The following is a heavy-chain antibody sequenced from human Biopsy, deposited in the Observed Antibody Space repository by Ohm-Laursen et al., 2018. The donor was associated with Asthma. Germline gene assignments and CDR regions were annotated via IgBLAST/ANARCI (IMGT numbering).Heavy chain of an antibody. V-gene: IGHV3-20*01. Sequence: GSLRLSCAASGFTFDDYAMSWVRQAPGKGLEWVSGINWNGGSIGYADSVKGRFTISRDNAKNSLYLQMNSLRAEDTALYHCARDRAVTGLNDAFDTWGQGTMVTVSS. CDR3: ARDRAVTGLNDAFDT. CDR1: GFTFDDYA. J-gene: IGHJ3*02. D-gene: IGHD4-17*01. CDR2: INWNGGSI.